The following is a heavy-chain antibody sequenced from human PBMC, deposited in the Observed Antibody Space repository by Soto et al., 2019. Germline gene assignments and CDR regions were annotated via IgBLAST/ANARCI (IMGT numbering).Heavy chain of an antibody. D-gene: IGHD2-2*02. CDR1: GSRFSNYV. CDR3: AREGRGKKAGYNGLVSLGY. V-gene: IGHV1-69*06. CDR2: IIPIFNST. Sequence: QAQLVQSGAEVKTPGSSLKVSCKVSGSRFSNYVISWVRQAPGHGLEWLGRIIPIFNSTKYAQSFQGRVTITADKSTSTASLELSSLRSDDTAVYYCAREGRGKKAGYNGLVSLGYWGQGTLVTVSS. J-gene: IGHJ4*02.